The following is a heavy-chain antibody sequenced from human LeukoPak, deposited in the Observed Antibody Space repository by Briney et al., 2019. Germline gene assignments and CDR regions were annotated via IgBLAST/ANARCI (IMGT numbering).Heavy chain of an antibody. CDR1: GFTFSSYP. Sequence: GGSLRLSCAASGFTFSSYPMPWVGRAPGRGRGGVSFISDSGGITYYADSVKGRFTISRDNSKNTLYLQMNSLRAEDTAVYYCAKNTQYSGYYDCWGQGTLVAVSS. D-gene: IGHD6-6*01. CDR3: AKNTQYSGYYDC. V-gene: IGHV3-23*01. J-gene: IGHJ4*02. CDR2: ISDSGGIT.